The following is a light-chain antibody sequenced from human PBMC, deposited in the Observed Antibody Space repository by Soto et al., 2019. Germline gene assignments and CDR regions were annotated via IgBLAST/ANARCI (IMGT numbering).Light chain of an antibody. CDR1: SSDVGRYNY. CDR3: NSYTSSTAYV. Sequence: QSALTQPASVSGSPGQSITISCTGASSDVGRYNYVSWYQLHPGKAPKLTIYEVSNRPSGVSNRFSGSKSGNTASLTISGLRAEDEADYYCNSYTSSTAYVFGTGTKLTVL. J-gene: IGLJ1*01. V-gene: IGLV2-14*01. CDR2: EVS.